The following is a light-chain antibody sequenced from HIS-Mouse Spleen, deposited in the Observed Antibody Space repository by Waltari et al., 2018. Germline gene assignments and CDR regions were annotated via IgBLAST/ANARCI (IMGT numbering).Light chain of an antibody. CDR2: EVS. J-gene: IGLJ2*01. CDR3: SSYTSSSTL. V-gene: IGLV2-14*01. CDR1: SSDVGGSTY. Sequence: QSALTKPASVSGSPGQSIPISCPGTSSDVGGSTYVSWYQPPPGKAPKLMIYEVSNRPSGVSNRFSGSKSGNTASLTISGLQAEDEADYYCSSYTSSSTLFGGGTKLTVL.